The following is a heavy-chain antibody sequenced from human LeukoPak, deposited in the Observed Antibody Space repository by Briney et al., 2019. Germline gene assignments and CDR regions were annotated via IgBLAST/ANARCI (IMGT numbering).Heavy chain of an antibody. D-gene: IGHD1-1*01. V-gene: IGHV3-30*01. CDR1: GFTFSRYA. CDR3: ARGLESADFDC. J-gene: IGHJ4*02. Sequence: GGSLRLSCAASGFTFSRYAMHWVRQAPGKGLEWVAVISFDGSKKYYPDSVRGRFTISRDNSKNMVNLQMDSLRPEDTAVHYCARGLESADFDCWGQGTLLTVSS. CDR2: ISFDGSKK.